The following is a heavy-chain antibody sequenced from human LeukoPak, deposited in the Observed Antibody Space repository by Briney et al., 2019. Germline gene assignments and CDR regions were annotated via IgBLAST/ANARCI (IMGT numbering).Heavy chain of an antibody. CDR2: INPSGGST. CDR1: GXTFTSYY. V-gene: IGHV1-46*01. D-gene: IGHD6-13*01. CDR3: AREGSSSWYVSIHGWFDP. J-gene: IGHJ5*02. Sequence: VKVSCKAXGXTFTSYYMHWMRQAPGQGLEWMGIINPSGGSTSYAQKFQGRVTMTRDTSTSTVYMELSSLRSEDTAVYYCAREGSSSWYVSIHGWFDPWGQGTLVTVSS.